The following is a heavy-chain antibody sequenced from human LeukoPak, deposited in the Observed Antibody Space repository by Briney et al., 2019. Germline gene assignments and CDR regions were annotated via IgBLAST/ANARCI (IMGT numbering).Heavy chain of an antibody. CDR1: GNTFTRYY. CDR3: ARSIAAAGKGLEEGWYYFDY. D-gene: IGHD6-13*01. J-gene: IGHJ4*02. Sequence: ASVKVSCRASGNTFTRYYMHWVRQAPGQGLEWMGLIDPSGARTTHAEKFQGRVTLTGDTSTSTVYMELSSLRSEDTAVYYCARSIAAAGKGLEEGWYYFDYWGQGTLVTVSS. CDR2: IDPSGART. V-gene: IGHV1-46*01.